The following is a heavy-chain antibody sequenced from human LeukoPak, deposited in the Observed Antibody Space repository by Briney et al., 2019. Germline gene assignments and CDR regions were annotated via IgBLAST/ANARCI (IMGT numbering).Heavy chain of an antibody. J-gene: IGHJ4*02. CDR3: TRVTAMVNGTDY. CDR2: IRSKANSYAT. Sequence: GGSLRLSCAASGFTFSGSAIHWVRQASGKGLEWVGRIRSKANSYATAYAASVKGRFTISRDDSKNTAYLQMNSLKTEDTAVCYCTRVTAMVNGTDYWGQGTLVTVSS. V-gene: IGHV3-73*01. CDR1: GFTFSGSA. D-gene: IGHD5-18*01.